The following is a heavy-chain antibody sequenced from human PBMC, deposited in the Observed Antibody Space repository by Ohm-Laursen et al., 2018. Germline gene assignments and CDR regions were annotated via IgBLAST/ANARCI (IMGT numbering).Heavy chain of an antibody. J-gene: IGHJ4*02. D-gene: IGHD1-26*01. V-gene: IGHV3-74*01. CDR3: TRFEATSHY. CDR2: INSDGSST. Sequence: GSLRLSCAASGFTFSTSCMHWVRQAPGKGLVWVSRINSDGSSTIYADSVKGRFSISRDNAKNTLYLQMHSLRAEDTAVYYCTRFEATSHYWGQGTLVTVSS. CDR1: GFTFSTSC.